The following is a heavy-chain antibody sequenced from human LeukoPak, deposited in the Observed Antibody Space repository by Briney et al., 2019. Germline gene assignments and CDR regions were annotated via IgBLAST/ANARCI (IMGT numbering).Heavy chain of an antibody. CDR3: ARGSDSSGYDY. CDR2: ISSSGSTI. CDR1: GFTFSSYE. V-gene: IGHV3-48*03. J-gene: IGHJ4*02. D-gene: IGHD3-22*01. Sequence: GGSLRLSCAASGFTFSSYEMNWVRQAPGKGLEWVSYISSSGSTIYYADSVKGRFTISRDNAKNSLYLQMNSLRAEDTAVYYCARGSDSSGYDYWGQGTLVTVSS.